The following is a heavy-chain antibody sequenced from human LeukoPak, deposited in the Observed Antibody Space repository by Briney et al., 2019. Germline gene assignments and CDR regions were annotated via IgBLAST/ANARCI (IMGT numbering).Heavy chain of an antibody. CDR2: INHSGST. Sequence: SETLSLTCAVYGGSFIGYYWSWIRQPPGKGLDWIGEINHSGSTNYNPSLKSRVTISVDTSKNQFSLKLSSVTAADTAVYYCARPGDCSSTSCSGYMDVWGKGTTVTVSS. V-gene: IGHV4-34*01. J-gene: IGHJ6*03. D-gene: IGHD2-2*01. CDR1: GGSFIGYY. CDR3: ARPGDCSSTSCSGYMDV.